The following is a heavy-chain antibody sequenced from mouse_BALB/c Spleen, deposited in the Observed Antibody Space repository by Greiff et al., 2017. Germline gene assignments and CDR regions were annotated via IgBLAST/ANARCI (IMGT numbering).Heavy chain of an antibody. CDR1: GYTFTSYY. V-gene: IGHV1S81*02. Sequence: VQLHQSGAELVKPGASVKLSCKASGYTFTSYYMYWVKQRPGQGLEWIGEINPSNGGTNFNEKFKSKATLTVDKSSSTAYMHLSSLTSEDSAVYYCARGDYFDYWGQGTTLTVSS. J-gene: IGHJ2*01. CDR2: INPSNGGT. CDR3: ARGDYFDY.